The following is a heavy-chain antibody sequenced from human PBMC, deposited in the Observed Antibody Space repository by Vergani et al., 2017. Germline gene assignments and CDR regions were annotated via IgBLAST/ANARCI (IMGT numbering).Heavy chain of an antibody. V-gene: IGHV3-7*01. CDR2: IKQDGSEK. D-gene: IGHD5-24*01. Sequence: EVQLLESGGGLVQPGGSLRLSCAASGFTFSSYAMSWVRQAPGKGLGWVANIKQDGSEKYYVDFVKGRFTITRANAKNSLYLQMNSLRAEDTAVYYCAREIVEMATLDWFDPWGQGTLVTVSS. CDR1: GFTFSSYA. CDR3: AREIVEMATLDWFDP. J-gene: IGHJ5*02.